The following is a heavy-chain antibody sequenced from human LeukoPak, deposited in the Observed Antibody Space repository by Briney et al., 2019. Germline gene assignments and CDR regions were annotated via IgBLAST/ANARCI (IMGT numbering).Heavy chain of an antibody. CDR3: ARGGLPHFYYYMDV. J-gene: IGHJ6*03. D-gene: IGHD4-11*01. V-gene: IGHV1-2*06. CDR2: INPNSGCT. CDR1: GYTFTDYF. Sequence: ASVNVSCKPSGYTFTDYFFHLLRLAPAQGLEWTGLINPNSGCTNYPQKLQRRVTMTKNTSNNTAYMELSRLRSDDTALYCCARGGLPHFYYYMDVWSKGTTVTVSS.